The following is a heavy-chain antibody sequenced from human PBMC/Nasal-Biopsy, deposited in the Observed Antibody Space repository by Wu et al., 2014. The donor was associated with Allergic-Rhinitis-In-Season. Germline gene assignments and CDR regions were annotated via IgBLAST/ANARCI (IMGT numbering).Heavy chain of an antibody. J-gene: IGHJ4*02. D-gene: IGHD2-2*01. Sequence: TLSLTCTVSGGSISSYYWSWIRQPPGKGLEWIGYIRYSGSTNYNPSLKSRVTISVDTSKNEFSLKLSSVTAADTAVYYCARSPDCSSASCYGSSLRFAYWGQGTRSPSPQ. V-gene: IGHV4-59*01. CDR1: GGSISSYY. CDR3: ARSPDCSSASCYGSSLRFAY. CDR2: IRYSGST.